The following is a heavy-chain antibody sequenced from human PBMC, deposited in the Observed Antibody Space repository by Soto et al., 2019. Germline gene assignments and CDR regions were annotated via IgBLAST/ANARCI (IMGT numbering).Heavy chain of an antibody. Sequence: VQLVESGGGVVQPGRSLRLSCAASGCTFSIYAMNWVRQAPGKGLEWVAFISFDGSKTYYADSVKGRFTISRDNSRNTVYLQMNNLRPGDAAVYHCANLLNVAAAGTPHYYGVDVWGQGTTVTVS. D-gene: IGHD6-13*01. CDR3: ANLLNVAAAGTPHYYGVDV. CDR1: GCTFSIYA. V-gene: IGHV3-30-3*01. J-gene: IGHJ6*02. CDR2: ISFDGSKT.